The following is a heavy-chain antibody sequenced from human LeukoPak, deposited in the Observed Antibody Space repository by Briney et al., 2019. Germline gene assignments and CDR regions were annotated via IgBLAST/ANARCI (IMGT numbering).Heavy chain of an antibody. D-gene: IGHD5-24*01. Sequence: SQTLSLTCTVSGGSISSGGYYWSWIRQPPGKGLEWIGYIYHSGSTYYNPSLKSRVTISVDRSKNQFSLKLSSVTAADTAVYYCARDLNYPRGDMDVWGKGTTVTVSS. V-gene: IGHV4-30-2*01. CDR3: ARDLNYPRGDMDV. CDR1: GGSISSGGYY. J-gene: IGHJ6*03. CDR2: IYHSGST.